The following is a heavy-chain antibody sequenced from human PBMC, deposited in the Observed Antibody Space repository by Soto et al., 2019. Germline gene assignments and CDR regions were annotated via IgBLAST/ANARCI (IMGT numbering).Heavy chain of an antibody. D-gene: IGHD2-8*01. CDR2: VYYRGRS. CDR3: VSQRTSVLTQAYFDY. V-gene: IGHV4-39*01. J-gene: IGHJ4*02. CDR1: CGSVSNSNYY. Sequence: SETLSLTCTVSCGSVSNSNYYWGWIRQSPGKGLEWIGSVYYRGRSYSKSSVKSRVTISVDTSKNQFSLNLNSVTASDTAVYYCVSQRTSVLTQAYFDYWGPGALVTVSS.